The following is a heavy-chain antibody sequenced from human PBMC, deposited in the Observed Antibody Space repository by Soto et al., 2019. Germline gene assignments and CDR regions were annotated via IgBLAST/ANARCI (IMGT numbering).Heavy chain of an antibody. CDR1: GGSFSGYY. CDR3: ARDYYDSSGRPTIDY. J-gene: IGHJ4*02. CDR2: INHSGST. D-gene: IGHD3-22*01. Sequence: SETLSLTCAVYGGSFSGYYWSWIRQPPGKGLEWIGEINHSGSTNYNPSLKSRVTISVDTSKNQFSLKLSSVTAADTAVYYCARDYYDSSGRPTIDYWGQGALVTVSS. V-gene: IGHV4-34*01.